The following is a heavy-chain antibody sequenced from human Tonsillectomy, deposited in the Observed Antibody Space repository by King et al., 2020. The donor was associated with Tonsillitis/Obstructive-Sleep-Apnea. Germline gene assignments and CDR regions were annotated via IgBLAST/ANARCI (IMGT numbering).Heavy chain of an antibody. CDR3: ARVLAARPRSATGYYMDV. J-gene: IGHJ6*03. CDR1: GGSFSGYY. Sequence: VQLQQWGSGLLKPSETLSLTCAVYGGSFSGYYWSWIRQPPGKGLEWIGEINHSGSTNYNPSLKSRVTISVDTSKNQFSLKLSSVTAADTAVYYCARVLAARPRSATGYYMDVWAKGPRSPSP. CDR2: INHSGST. V-gene: IGHV4-34*01. D-gene: IGHD6-6*01.